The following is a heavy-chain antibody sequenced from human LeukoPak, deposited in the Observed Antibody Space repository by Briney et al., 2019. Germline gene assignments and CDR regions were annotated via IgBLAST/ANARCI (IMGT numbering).Heavy chain of an antibody. D-gene: IGHD3-22*01. V-gene: IGHV3-48*02. CDR3: AREGGYYDSSGYYSGFGFDY. Sequence: GGSLRLSCAASGFTFSSYSMNWVRQAPGKGLEWVSHISSSSSTIYYADSVKGRFTISRDNAKNSLYLQMNSLRDEDTAVYYCAREGGYYDSSGYYSGFGFDYWGQGTLVTVSS. CDR2: ISSSSSTI. CDR1: GFTFSSYS. J-gene: IGHJ4*02.